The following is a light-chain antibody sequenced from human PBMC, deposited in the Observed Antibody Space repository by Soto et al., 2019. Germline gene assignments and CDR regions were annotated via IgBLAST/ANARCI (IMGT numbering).Light chain of an antibody. CDR2: GAS. V-gene: IGKV3-15*01. CDR1: QSIGTN. J-gene: IGKJ1*01. CDR3: QQYFNWWT. Sequence: EIVMAQSPATLSVSPGERATLSCRASQSIGTNLAWYQQKPGQAPRLLIYGASTRVSGVPARFSGSGSGTDFTLTISSLQSEDFAVYHCQQYFNWWTFGQGTKLEVK.